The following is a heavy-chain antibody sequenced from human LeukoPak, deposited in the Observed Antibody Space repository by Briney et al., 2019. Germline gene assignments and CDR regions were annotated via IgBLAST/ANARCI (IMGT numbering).Heavy chain of an antibody. CDR3: AKYRGLRYYDN. Sequence: GGSLRLSCAASGFTVSTDHMSWVRQAPGKGLEWVSGLSGNGTSTYYADSVKGRFTISRDNSKNTLYMQMNSLRAEDTAVYYCAKYRGLRYYDNWGQGTLVTVSS. D-gene: IGHD3-22*01. CDR1: GFTVSTDH. CDR2: LSGNGTST. V-gene: IGHV3-23*01. J-gene: IGHJ4*02.